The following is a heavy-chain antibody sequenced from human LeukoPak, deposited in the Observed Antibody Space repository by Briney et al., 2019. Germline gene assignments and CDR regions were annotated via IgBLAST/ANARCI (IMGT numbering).Heavy chain of an antibody. Sequence: ASVTVSFKASGYTFTGYYMHWVRQAPGQGVEWMGWINPSGGSTSYAQKFQGRVTMTRDMSTSTVYMELSSLRSEDTAVYYCACTTLPHRGYSYGHIDYWGQGTLVTVSS. CDR2: INPSGGST. J-gene: IGHJ4*02. D-gene: IGHD5-18*01. CDR3: ACTTLPHRGYSYGHIDY. CDR1: GYTFTGYY. V-gene: IGHV1-46*01.